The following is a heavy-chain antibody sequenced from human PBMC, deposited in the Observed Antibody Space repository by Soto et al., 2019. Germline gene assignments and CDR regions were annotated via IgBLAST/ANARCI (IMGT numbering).Heavy chain of an antibody. V-gene: IGHV3-30-3*01. J-gene: IGHJ3*02. CDR3: ARSGYMYGYYNIGDALDI. Sequence: GGSLRLSCAASGFTFSSYAMHWVRQAPGKGLEWVAVISFDASNKFYGDAVKGRFTFSRDNSKNMVYLQMNRLTTADTAIYYCARSGYMYGYYNIGDALDIWGQGTTVTVSS. D-gene: IGHD3-9*01. CDR1: GFTFSSYA. CDR2: ISFDASNK.